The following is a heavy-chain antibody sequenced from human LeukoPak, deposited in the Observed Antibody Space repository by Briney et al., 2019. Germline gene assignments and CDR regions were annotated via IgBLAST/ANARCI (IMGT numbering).Heavy chain of an antibody. Sequence: GGSLRLSCAASGFTASSNYMSWVRPAPGKGLVWVSSINPDGGRTYHAGSVKGRFTISRDNAKNTLYLQMDSLTADDTAVYFCARDLGWTDDFWGQGTLVTVSS. V-gene: IGHV3-74*01. CDR1: GFTASSNY. J-gene: IGHJ4*02. D-gene: IGHD1-1*01. CDR3: ARDLGWTDDF. CDR2: INPDGGRT.